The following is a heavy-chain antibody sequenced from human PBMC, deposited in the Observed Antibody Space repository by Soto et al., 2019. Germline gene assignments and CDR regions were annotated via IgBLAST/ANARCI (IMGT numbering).Heavy chain of an antibody. CDR2: IWYDGSNK. CDR1: GFTFSSYG. J-gene: IGHJ4*02. CDR3: ARDFLAVAAAGQLDY. V-gene: IGHV3-33*01. D-gene: IGHD6-13*01. Sequence: QVQLVESGGGVVQPGRSLRLSCAASGFTFSSYGMHWVRQAPGKGLEWVAVIWYDGSNKYYADSVKGRFTISRDNSKNTLYLQMNSLRAEDTAVYYCARDFLAVAAAGQLDYWGQGTLVTVSA.